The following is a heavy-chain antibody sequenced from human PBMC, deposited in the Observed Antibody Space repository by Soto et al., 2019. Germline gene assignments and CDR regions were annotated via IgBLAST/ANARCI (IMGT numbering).Heavy chain of an antibody. V-gene: IGHV4-31*03. J-gene: IGHJ4*02. D-gene: IGHD2-21*02. Sequence: PSETLSLTCSVSGASISSGYYYWSWIPQHPGKGLEWIGYIYHSGNTNYNPSLKSRLSMSVDTSKNQFSLELNSITAADAAVYYCARGPNCRGDCFRYFGFWGQGTLVNVSS. CDR3: ARGPNCRGDCFRYFGF. CDR2: IYHSGNT. CDR1: GASISSGYYY.